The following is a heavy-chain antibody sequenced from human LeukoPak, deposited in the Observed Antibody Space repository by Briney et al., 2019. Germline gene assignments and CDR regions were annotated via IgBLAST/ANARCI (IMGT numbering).Heavy chain of an antibody. D-gene: IGHD1-7*01. CDR2: ISGTGDKT. V-gene: IGHV3-23*01. CDR1: GLTFSNYA. Sequence: GGSLRLSCAASGLTFSNYAMNWVRQAPGKGLAWVSAISGTGDKTYYADPVKGRFTISRDNSKNTLYLQMSSLTAEDTAVYYCAKSLELRGYYYFYYGMDVWGQGTAVTVSS. J-gene: IGHJ6*02. CDR3: AKSLELRGYYYFYYGMDV.